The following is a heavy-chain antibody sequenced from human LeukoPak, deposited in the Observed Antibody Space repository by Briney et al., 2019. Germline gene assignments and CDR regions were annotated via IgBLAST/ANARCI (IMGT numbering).Heavy chain of an antibody. Sequence: SETLSLTCTVSGGSISSYYWSWIRQPPGKGLELIGYIYYSGSTNYNHSLKSRVTISVDTSKNQFSLKLSSVTAADTAVYYCARQINSSSWNYYYYGMDVWGQGTTVTVSS. CDR1: GGSISSYY. V-gene: IGHV4-59*08. J-gene: IGHJ6*02. D-gene: IGHD6-13*01. CDR2: IYYSGST. CDR3: ARQINSSSWNYYYYGMDV.